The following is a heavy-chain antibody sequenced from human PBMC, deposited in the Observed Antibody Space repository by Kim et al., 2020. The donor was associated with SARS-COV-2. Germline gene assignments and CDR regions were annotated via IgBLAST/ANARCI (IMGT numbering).Heavy chain of an antibody. V-gene: IGHV4-39*07. Sequence: SQTLSLTCTVSGGSISSSSYYWGWIRQPPGKGLEWIGSIYYSGSTYYNPSLKSRVTISVDTSKNQFSLKLSSVNAADTAVYYCARGGDSYGLGFDYWGQGTLVTVSS. CDR2: IYYSGST. D-gene: IGHD5-18*01. CDR1: GGSISSSSYY. CDR3: ARGGDSYGLGFDY. J-gene: IGHJ4*02.